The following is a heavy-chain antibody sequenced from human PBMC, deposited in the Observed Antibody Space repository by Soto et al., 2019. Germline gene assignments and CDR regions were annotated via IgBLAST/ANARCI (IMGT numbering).Heavy chain of an antibody. CDR2: MNPNSGNT. D-gene: IGHD3-10*01. J-gene: IGHJ5*02. Sequence: ASVKVSCKASGYTFTCYDINWVRQATGQGLEWMGWMNPNSGNTGYAQKFQGRVTMTRNTSISTAYMELSSLRSEDTAVYYCAREKYGSGSYYRPQGFDPWGQGTLVTVSS. CDR3: AREKYGSGSYYRPQGFDP. CDR1: GYTFTCYD. V-gene: IGHV1-8*01.